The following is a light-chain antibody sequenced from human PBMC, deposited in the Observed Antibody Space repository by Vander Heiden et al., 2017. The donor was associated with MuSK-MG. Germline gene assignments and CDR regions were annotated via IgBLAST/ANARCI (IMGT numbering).Light chain of an antibody. V-gene: IGLV1-40*01. J-gene: IGLJ2*01. CDR2: GSD. Sequence: QSVLTQPPSVAAAPGQRVAITCTGTRSNLGAGYDVHWYQQVPGTAPILLIYGSDKRPSGVPDRFSGSKSGTSASLAITGLQADDEADYYCQSYDSSLSAHLLFGGGTKLTVL. CDR3: QSYDSSLSAHLL. CDR1: RSNLGAGYD.